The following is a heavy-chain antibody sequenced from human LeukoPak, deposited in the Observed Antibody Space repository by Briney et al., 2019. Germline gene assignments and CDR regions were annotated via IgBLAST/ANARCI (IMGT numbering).Heavy chain of an antibody. CDR1: GFTFSGSA. Sequence: PGGSLRLSCAASGFTFSGSAIHWVRQAPGKGLEWVGRIRSKADSYATTYAASVQGRFTISRDDSKSTAYLQMNSLKTEDTAVYYCTRGTTGPFDYWGQGTLVTVSS. V-gene: IGHV3-73*01. D-gene: IGHD1-1*01. CDR2: IRSKADSYAT. CDR3: TRGTTGPFDY. J-gene: IGHJ4*02.